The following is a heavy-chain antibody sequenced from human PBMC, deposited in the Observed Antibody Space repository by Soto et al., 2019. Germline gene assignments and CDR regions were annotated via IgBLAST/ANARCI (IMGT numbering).Heavy chain of an antibody. CDR3: ARGLTYYDFWSGPRGMDG. D-gene: IGHD3-3*01. CDR2: MNPNSGNT. V-gene: IGHV1-8*01. Sequence: ASVKASCTASGYPFTSYDTNWVRQATGQGLEWMGWMNPNSGNTGYAQKFQGRVTTTRNTSISTAYMELSSLRSEHTAVYYCARGLTYYDFWSGPRGMDGWGQGTTVT. J-gene: IGHJ6*01. CDR1: GYPFTSYD.